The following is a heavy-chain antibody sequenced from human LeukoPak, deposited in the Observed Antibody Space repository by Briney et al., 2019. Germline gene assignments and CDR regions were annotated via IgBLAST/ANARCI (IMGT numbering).Heavy chain of an antibody. CDR1: GYSFTSYD. V-gene: IGHV1-8*01. J-gene: IGHJ5*02. Sequence: ASVKVSCKASGYSFTSYDINWVRQATGQGLEWIGYMNPNTGNTGYAQKFQGRVTLTRDTSISTAYMELSSLTSEDTAVYYCARVVTPRYCSSPTCYWKGWFDPWGQGTLVTVSS. CDR2: MNPNTGNT. CDR3: ARVVTPRYCSSPTCYWKGWFDP. D-gene: IGHD2-2*01.